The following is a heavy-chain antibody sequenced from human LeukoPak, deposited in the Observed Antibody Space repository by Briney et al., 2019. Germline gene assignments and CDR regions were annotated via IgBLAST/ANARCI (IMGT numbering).Heavy chain of an antibody. V-gene: IGHV4-61*02. CDR3: ARDGQGYGSGSYNIN. CDR1: GGSISSGSYY. Sequence: PSETLSLTCTVSGGSISSGSYYWSWIRQPAGKGLEWVGRIYTSGSTNYNPSLKSRVTISVDTSKNQFSLKLSSVTAADTAVYYCARDGQGYGSGSYNINWGQGTLVTVSS. CDR2: IYTSGST. D-gene: IGHD3-10*01. J-gene: IGHJ4*02.